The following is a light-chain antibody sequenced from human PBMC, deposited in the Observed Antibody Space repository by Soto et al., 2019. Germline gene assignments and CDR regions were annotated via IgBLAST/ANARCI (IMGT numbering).Light chain of an antibody. CDR3: QQLFTYPPT. CDR2: GAS. J-gene: IGKJ3*01. CDR1: QGIINY. Sequence: IQLTQSPSSLYASMGDRVTITCRASQGIINYLAWYQQKPGKAPKLLIYGASILQRGVPSRFSGSGSGTDVTLPVSSLQPEDLATYYCQQLFTYPPTFGPGTKVDIK. V-gene: IGKV1-9*01.